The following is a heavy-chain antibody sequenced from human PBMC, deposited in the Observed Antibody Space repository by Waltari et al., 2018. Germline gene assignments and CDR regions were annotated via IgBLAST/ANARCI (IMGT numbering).Heavy chain of an antibody. V-gene: IGHV4-38-2*02. D-gene: IGHD5-12*01. CDR3: ARDSRYSGYYYYMDV. CDR2: IYHSGST. Sequence: QVQLQESGPGLVKPSETLSLTCAVSGYSISSGYYWGWIRQPPGKGLEWIGSIYHSGSTSYNPSLKSRVTISVDTSKNQFSLKLSSVTAADTAVYYCARDSRYSGYYYYMDVWGKGTTVTVSS. J-gene: IGHJ6*03. CDR1: GYSISSGYY.